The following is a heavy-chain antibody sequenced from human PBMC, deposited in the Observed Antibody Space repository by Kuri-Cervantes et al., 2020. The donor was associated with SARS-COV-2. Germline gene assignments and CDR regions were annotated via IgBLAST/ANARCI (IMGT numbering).Heavy chain of an antibody. CDR3: ARRPLTGYSSGWYYYYGMDV. J-gene: IGHJ6*02. CDR1: GGSISSGGYY. D-gene: IGHD6-19*01. CDR2: INHSGST. Sequence: SETLSLTCTVSGGSISSGGYYWSWIRQPPGKGLEWIGEINHSGSTNYNPSLKSRVTISVDTSKNQFSLRLSSVTAADTAVYYCARRPLTGYSSGWYYYYGMDVWGQGTTVTVSS. V-gene: IGHV4-39*07.